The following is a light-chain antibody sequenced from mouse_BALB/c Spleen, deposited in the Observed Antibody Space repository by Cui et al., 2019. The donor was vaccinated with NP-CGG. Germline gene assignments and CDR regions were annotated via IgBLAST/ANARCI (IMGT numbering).Light chain of an antibody. V-gene: IGLV1*01. CDR1: TGAVTTSNY. Sequence: QAAETPASAPTTSPGETVTLTCRSSTGAVTTSNYANWVQEKPDHLFTGLIGGTNNRAPGVPARFSGSLIGDKAALTITGTQTEDEAIYFCALWYSNHWVFGGGTKLTVL. J-gene: IGLJ1*01. CDR3: ALWYSNHWV. CDR2: GTN.